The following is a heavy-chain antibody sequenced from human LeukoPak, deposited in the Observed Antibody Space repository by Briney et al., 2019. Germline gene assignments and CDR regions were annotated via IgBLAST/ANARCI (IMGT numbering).Heavy chain of an antibody. CDR3: ARDRSGWFDP. J-gene: IGHJ5*02. V-gene: IGHV3-11*06. Sequence: GGSLRLSCAASGFTFSDYYMSWIRQAPGKGLEWVSSISSSSSYIYYPDSVKGRFTISRDNAKNSLYLQMNSLRAEDTAVYYCARDRSGWFDPWGQGTLVTVSS. CDR1: GFTFSDYY. CDR2: ISSSSSYI.